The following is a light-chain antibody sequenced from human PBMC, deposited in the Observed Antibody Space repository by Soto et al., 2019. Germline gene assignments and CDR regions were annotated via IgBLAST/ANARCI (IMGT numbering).Light chain of an antibody. V-gene: IGKV1-33*01. CDR3: QQYADLSIT. Sequence: IQLTQSPSSLSASVGDRVTVTCRASDDITNYLAWYQQKAGKAPKLLIYDASTLYSGVPSRFSGSGSGTDFTFTISSLQPEDIATYYCQQYADLSITFGQGTRLEIK. J-gene: IGKJ5*01. CDR2: DAS. CDR1: DDITNY.